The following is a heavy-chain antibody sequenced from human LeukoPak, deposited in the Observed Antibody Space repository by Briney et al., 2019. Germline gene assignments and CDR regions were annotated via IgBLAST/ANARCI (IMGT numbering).Heavy chain of an antibody. J-gene: IGHJ5*02. CDR2: IYYSGNT. D-gene: IGHD2-15*01. Sequence: SETLSLSCTVSGDPIDSYYWSWIRQHQGQGLEWIRYIYYSGNTYYHPSRKSRVTISVDTSNNQFSLRLGSVTAADAAVYYCARARDCSGGSCFRFNWFDPWGQGTLVTVSS. V-gene: IGHV4-59*06. CDR1: GDPIDSYY. CDR3: ARARDCSGGSCFRFNWFDP.